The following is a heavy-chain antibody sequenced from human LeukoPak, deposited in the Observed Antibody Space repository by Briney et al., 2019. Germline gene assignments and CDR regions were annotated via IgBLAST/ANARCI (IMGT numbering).Heavy chain of an antibody. Sequence: SETLSLTCTVSGGSISSYYWNWIRQPPGKGLEWSGYIYYSESTNYSPLLKSRVTISVDMSKNQFSLKLSSVTAADTAVYYCARLSYDRSGYWPDYFDYWGQGTLVTVSS. CDR1: GGSISSYY. CDR2: IYYSEST. CDR3: ARLSYDRSGYWPDYFDY. V-gene: IGHV4-59*08. D-gene: IGHD3-22*01. J-gene: IGHJ4*02.